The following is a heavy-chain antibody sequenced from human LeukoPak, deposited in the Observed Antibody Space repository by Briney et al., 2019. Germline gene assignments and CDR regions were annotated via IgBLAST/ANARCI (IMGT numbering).Heavy chain of an antibody. Sequence: PGGSLRLSCAASGFTFSSYWMSWVRQAPGKGLEWVANIKQDGSEKYYVDSVKGRFTISRDNAKNSLYLQMNSLRAEDTAVYYCARGLYYYGSGSYYNSRGFDYWGQGTLVTVSS. CDR1: GFTFSSYW. J-gene: IGHJ4*02. V-gene: IGHV3-7*01. CDR2: IKQDGSEK. CDR3: ARGLYYYGSGSYYNSRGFDY. D-gene: IGHD3-10*01.